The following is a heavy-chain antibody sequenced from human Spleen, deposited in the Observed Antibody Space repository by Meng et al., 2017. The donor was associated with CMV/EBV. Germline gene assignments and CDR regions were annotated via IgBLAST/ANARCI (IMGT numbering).Heavy chain of an antibody. CDR3: ARDGYYDSGDFYFRSRGYYYGMDV. V-gene: IGHV4-39*07. Sequence: SETLSLTCTVSGGSIGSSGYYWGWMRQPPGKGLEWIGSVYHSGSTYYNPSLKSRVTISVDMSKNQVSLKLSSVTPADTAVYYCARDGYYDSGDFYFRSRGYYYGMDVWGQGTTVTVSS. D-gene: IGHD3-22*01. J-gene: IGHJ6*02. CDR2: VYHSGST. CDR1: GGSIGSSGYY.